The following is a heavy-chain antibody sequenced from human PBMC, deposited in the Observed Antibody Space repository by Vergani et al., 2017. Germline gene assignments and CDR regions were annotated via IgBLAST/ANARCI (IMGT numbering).Heavy chain of an antibody. CDR3: ATDRREMATIKPWLGY. CDR2: FDPEDGET. V-gene: IGHV1-24*01. Sequence: QVQLVQSGAEVKKPGASVKVSCKASGYTFTSYYMHWVRQAPGKGLEWMGGFDPEDGETIYAQKFQGRVTMTEDTSTDTAYMELSSLRSEDTAVYYCATDRREMATIKPWLGYWGQGTLVTVSS. CDR1: GYTFTSYY. D-gene: IGHD5-24*01. J-gene: IGHJ4*02.